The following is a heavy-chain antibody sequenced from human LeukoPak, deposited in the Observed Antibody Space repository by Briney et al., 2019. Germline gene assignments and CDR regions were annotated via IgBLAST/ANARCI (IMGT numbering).Heavy chain of an antibody. CDR2: INGDGSST. J-gene: IGHJ4*02. CDR3: AKGYTSGWYDFDC. V-gene: IGHV3-74*01. D-gene: IGHD6-19*01. Sequence: GGSLRLSCAASGFTFSSYWMHWVRQAPGKGLVWVSRINGDGSSTSYADSVKGRFTISRDNAKNTLYLQMNSLRAEDTAVYYCAKGYTSGWYDFDCWGQGTLVTVSS. CDR1: GFTFSSYW.